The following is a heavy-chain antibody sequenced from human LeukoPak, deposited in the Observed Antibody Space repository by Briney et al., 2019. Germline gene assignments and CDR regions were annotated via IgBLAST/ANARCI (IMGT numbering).Heavy chain of an antibody. CDR1: GYTFTSYG. D-gene: IGHD3-22*01. CDR3: ARERTDYYDSSGYYFDY. J-gene: IGHJ4*02. Sequence: ASVKVSCKASGYTFTSYGISWVRQAPGQGLEWMGWISAYNGNTNYAQKLQGRVTMTTDTSTSTAYMELRSLRSDDTAVYYCARERTDYYDSSGYYFDYWGQGTLVTVSS. V-gene: IGHV1-18*01. CDR2: ISAYNGNT.